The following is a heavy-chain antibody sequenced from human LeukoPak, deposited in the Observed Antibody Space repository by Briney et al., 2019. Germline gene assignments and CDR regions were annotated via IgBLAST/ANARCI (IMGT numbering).Heavy chain of an antibody. Sequence: SGTLSLTCGVSVVSISSGNWWSWVRPSPGKGLEWIGEIYHSGTPNYNPSLKSRVTISADTFKNHFSLKLTSVTAADTAVYYCATAPILRGEGGEHYKYGMDVWGQGTTVIVSS. V-gene: IGHV4-4*02. J-gene: IGHJ6*02. CDR3: ATAPILRGEGGEHYKYGMDV. D-gene: IGHD2-2*02. CDR1: VVSISSGNW. CDR2: IYHSGTP.